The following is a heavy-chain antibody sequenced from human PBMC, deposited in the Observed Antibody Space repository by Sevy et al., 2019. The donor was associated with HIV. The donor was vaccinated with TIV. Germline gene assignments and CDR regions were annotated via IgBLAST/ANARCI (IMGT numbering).Heavy chain of an antibody. CDR1: GFTFDDYA. Sequence: GVSLRLSCAASGFTFDDYAIHWVRQAPGKGLEWVSGLSWNSGTIDYADSVKGRFTISRDNAKNSLYLQMNSLRAEDTALYYCAKGAGQWLGDAFDIWGQGTMVTVSS. V-gene: IGHV3-9*01. CDR3: AKGAGQWLGDAFDI. D-gene: IGHD6-19*01. J-gene: IGHJ3*02. CDR2: LSWNSGTI.